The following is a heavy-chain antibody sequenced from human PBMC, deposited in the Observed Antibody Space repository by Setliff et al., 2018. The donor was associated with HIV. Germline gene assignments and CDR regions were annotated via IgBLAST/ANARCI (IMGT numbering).Heavy chain of an antibody. D-gene: IGHD2-2*01. Sequence: ASVKVSCKASGYTFTSYYLHWVRQAPGQGLEWMGMINPSGGSASYAQNFQGRVTITADASTSTAYMELSSLRSEDTAVYYCASSPAWRSDFGLHTFDYWGQGTLVTVSS. CDR1: GYTFTSYY. J-gene: IGHJ4*02. V-gene: IGHV1-46*01. CDR2: INPSGGSA. CDR3: ASSPAWRSDFGLHTFDY.